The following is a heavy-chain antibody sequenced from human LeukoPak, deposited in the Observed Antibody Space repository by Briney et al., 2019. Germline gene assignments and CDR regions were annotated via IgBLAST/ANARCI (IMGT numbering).Heavy chain of an antibody. D-gene: IGHD3/OR15-3a*01. V-gene: IGHV3-21*01. J-gene: IGHJ4*02. CDR1: GFTFSSYS. CDR2: ISSSSSYI. Sequence: GGSLRLSCAASGFTFSSYSMNWVRQAPGKGLGWVSSISSSSSYIYYADSVKGRFTISRDNAKNSLYLQMNSLRAEDTAVYYCARARTGRYFDYWGQGTLVTVSS. CDR3: ARARTGRYFDY.